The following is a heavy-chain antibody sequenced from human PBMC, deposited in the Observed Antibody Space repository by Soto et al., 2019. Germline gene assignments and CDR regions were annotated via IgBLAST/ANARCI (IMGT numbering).Heavy chain of an antibody. CDR1: GGSFSTYG. V-gene: IGHV1-69*01. D-gene: IGHD4-17*01. J-gene: IGHJ3*02. Sequence: QVQLVQSGAEVKKPGSSVKVSCKASGGSFSTYGISWVRLAPGQGLEWMGGFIPVFTTAKYAQKFQGRVSITADESTDTAYMELSSLRSEDTAVYFCARDGVDVSRTTVRHGALHIWGQGTVVTVSS. CDR3: ARDGVDVSRTTVRHGALHI. CDR2: FIPVFTTA.